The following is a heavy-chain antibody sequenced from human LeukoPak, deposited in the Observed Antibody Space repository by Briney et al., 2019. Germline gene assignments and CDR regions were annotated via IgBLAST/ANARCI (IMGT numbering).Heavy chain of an antibody. Sequence: PGGSLRLACVASEFTINNYVVSWVRQAPGKGLEWVSTISGRGDTTYYAESVKGRFTISRDNSKNSLFLQMDSLRVHDAAVYYCAKALRAPHRPLYTYYYMDVWGKGTTVIVSS. CDR1: EFTINNYV. V-gene: IGHV3-23*01. CDR2: ISGRGDTT. D-gene: IGHD2-2*02. CDR3: AKALRAPHRPLYTYYYMDV. J-gene: IGHJ6*03.